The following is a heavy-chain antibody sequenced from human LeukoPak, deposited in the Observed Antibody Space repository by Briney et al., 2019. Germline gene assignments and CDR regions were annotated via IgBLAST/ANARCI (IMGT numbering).Heavy chain of an antibody. CDR2: INHSGST. V-gene: IGHV4-34*01. CDR1: GGSFSGYY. D-gene: IGHD6-13*01. J-gene: IGHJ4*02. CDR3: ARGYSSSWAGDQLDY. Sequence: SETLPLTCAVYGGSFSGYYWSWIRQPPGKGLEWIGEINHSGSTNYNPSLKSRVTISVDTSKNQFSLKLSSVTAADTAVYYCARGYSSSWAGDQLDYWGQGTLVTVSS.